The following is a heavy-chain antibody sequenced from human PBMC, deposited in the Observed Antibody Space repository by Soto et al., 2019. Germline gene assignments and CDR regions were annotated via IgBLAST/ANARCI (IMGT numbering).Heavy chain of an antibody. Sequence: EVQLLESGGGLVQPGGSLRLSCAASGFTFSSYAMSWVRQAPGKGLEWVSAISGSGGRKYYADSVKGRFTISRDNSKNTLYLQMNSLRAEDTAVYYCAKQGYCTNGVCYNPYGMDVWGQGTTVTVSS. CDR2: ISGSGGRK. D-gene: IGHD2-8*01. J-gene: IGHJ6*02. CDR3: AKQGYCTNGVCYNPYGMDV. CDR1: GFTFSSYA. V-gene: IGHV3-23*01.